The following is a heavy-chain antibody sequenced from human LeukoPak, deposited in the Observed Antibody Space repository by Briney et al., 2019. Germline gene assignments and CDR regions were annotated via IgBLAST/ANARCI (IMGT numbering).Heavy chain of an antibody. CDR2: IIPIFGTA. D-gene: IGHD2-21*02. CDR3: ARSVGPVEGGGDCCYFDY. Sequence: SVKVSCKASGYTFTSYGISWVRQAPGQGLEWMGGIIPIFGTANYAQKFQGRVTITADESTSTAYMELSSLRSEDTAVYYCARSVGPVEGGGDCCYFDYWGQGTLVTVSS. CDR1: GYTFTSYG. J-gene: IGHJ4*02. V-gene: IGHV1-69*13.